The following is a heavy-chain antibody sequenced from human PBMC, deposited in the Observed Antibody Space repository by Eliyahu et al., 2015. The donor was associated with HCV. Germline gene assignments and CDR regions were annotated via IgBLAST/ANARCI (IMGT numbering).Heavy chain of an antibody. CDR1: GYTFTXYN. Sequence: QVLLVQSGAEVKEPGASVKVSCKASGYTFTXYNIDXVRQATGQGLEGMGGMNPNTGHTDYXQKFQGRVTMTRNTSTNTAYMELSSLRSEDTAVYYCARVDYDILTGRNPNWFDPWGQGTLVTVSS. V-gene: IGHV1-8*01. CDR3: ARVDYDILTGRNPNWFDP. J-gene: IGHJ5*02. CDR2: MNPNTGHT. D-gene: IGHD3-9*01.